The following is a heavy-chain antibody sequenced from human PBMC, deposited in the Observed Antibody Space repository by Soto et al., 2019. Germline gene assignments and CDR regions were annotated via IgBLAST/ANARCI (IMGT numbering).Heavy chain of an antibody. V-gene: IGHV3-15*07. J-gene: IGHJ6*02. Sequence: EVQLVESGGGLVKPGGSLRLSCAASGFTFSNAWMNWVRQAPGKGLEWVGRIKSKTDGGTTDYAAPVKGRFTISREDSKNTLYLQMNSLKTEDTAVYYCTTGPPVSAASGAYYYYYYGMDVWGQGTTVTVSS. CDR3: TTGPPVSAASGAYYYYYYGMDV. CDR2: IKSKTDGGTT. D-gene: IGHD2-2*01. CDR1: GFTFSNAW.